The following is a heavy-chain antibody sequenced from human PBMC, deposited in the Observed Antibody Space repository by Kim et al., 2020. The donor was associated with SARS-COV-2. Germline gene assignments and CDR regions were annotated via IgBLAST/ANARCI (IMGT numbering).Heavy chain of an antibody. CDR3: AKAPADGDYYY. Sequence: GGSLRLSCAASGFTFSNYGMHWVRQAPGKGLEWVAVIWYDGSNKYYADSVKGRFTISRDNSKNTLYLQMNSLRAEDTAVYYCAKAPADGDYYYWGQATLVTVSS. CDR1: GFTFSNYG. J-gene: IGHJ4*02. D-gene: IGHD4-17*01. CDR2: IWYDGSNK. V-gene: IGHV3-33*06.